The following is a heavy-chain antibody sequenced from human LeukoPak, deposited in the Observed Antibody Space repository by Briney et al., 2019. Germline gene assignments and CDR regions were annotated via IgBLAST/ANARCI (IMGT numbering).Heavy chain of an antibody. D-gene: IGHD5-12*01. J-gene: IGHJ4*02. Sequence: SETLSLTCTVSGGSISSGSYYWSWIRQPAGKGLEWIGRIYTSGSTNYNPSLKSRVTISVDTSKNQFSLKLSSVTAADTAVYYCAIRSGYSGYATYLEWGQGTLVTVSS. CDR2: IYTSGST. CDR1: GGSISSGSYY. CDR3: AIRSGYSGYATYLE. V-gene: IGHV4-61*02.